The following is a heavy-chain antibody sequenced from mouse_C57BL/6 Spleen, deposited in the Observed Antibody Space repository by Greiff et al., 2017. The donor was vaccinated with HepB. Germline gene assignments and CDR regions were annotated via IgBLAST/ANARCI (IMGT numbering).Heavy chain of an antibody. D-gene: IGHD1-1*01. V-gene: IGHV1-59*01. Sequence: VKLQQPGAELVRPGTSVKLSCKASGYTFTSYWMHWVKQRPGQGLEWIGVIDPSDSYTNYNQKFKGKATLTVDTSSSTAYMQLSSLTSEDSAVYYCARWYYGSSYYWYFNVWGTGTTVTVSS. CDR2: IDPSDSYT. CDR3: ARWYYGSSYYWYFNV. CDR1: GYTFTSYW. J-gene: IGHJ1*03.